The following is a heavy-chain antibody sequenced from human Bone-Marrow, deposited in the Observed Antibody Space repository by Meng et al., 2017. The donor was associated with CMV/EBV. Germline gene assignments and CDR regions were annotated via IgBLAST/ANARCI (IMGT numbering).Heavy chain of an antibody. J-gene: IGHJ5*02. CDR1: GGSISSYY. CDR2: IYYSGST. Sequence: GSLRLSCTVSGGSISSYYWSCIRQPPGKGLEWIGYIYYSGSTNYNPSLKSRVTISVDTSKSQFSLKLSPVTAADTAVYYCARVKEVVHDEFFFWSGYYRALNWFDPWSQGTLVTVSS. V-gene: IGHV4-59*01. D-gene: IGHD3-3*01. CDR3: ARVKEVVHDEFFFWSGYYRALNWFDP.